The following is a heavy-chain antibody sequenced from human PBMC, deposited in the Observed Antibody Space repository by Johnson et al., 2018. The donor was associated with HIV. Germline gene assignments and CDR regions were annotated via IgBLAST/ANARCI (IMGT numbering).Heavy chain of an antibody. V-gene: IGHV3-7*01. CDR3: ATDIVVVLAVTGTGAAFDI. CDR1: GFTFSTYW. Sequence: EVQLVESGGGLVQPGGSLRLSCAASGFTFSTYWMSWVRQAPGKGLEWVANIKEAGSEKYYVDSVQGRFTISRDNAKNSLYLQMNSLRAEDTAVYYCATDIVVVLAVTGTGAAFDIWGQGTMVTVSS. CDR2: IKEAGSEK. J-gene: IGHJ3*02. D-gene: IGHD2-15*01.